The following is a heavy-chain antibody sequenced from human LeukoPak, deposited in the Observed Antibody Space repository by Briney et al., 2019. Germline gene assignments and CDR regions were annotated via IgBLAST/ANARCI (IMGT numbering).Heavy chain of an antibody. D-gene: IGHD5-18*01. CDR1: GGSVSSGGYY. CDR3: ARVMSGVGYSYGLYFDY. Sequence: SQTLSLTCTVSGGSVSSGGYYWSWIRQHPGKGLEWIGYIYYSGSTYYNPSLKSRVTISVDTSKNQFSLKLSSVTAADTAVYYCARVMSGVGYSYGLYFDYWGQGTLVTVSS. V-gene: IGHV4-31*03. J-gene: IGHJ4*02. CDR2: IYYSGST.